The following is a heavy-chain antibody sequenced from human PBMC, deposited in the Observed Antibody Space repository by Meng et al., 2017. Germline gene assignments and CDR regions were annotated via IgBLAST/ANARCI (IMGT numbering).Heavy chain of an antibody. Sequence: ASVKVSCKASGYTFIGYYMHWVRQAPGQGLEWMGRINPRSGDTNSAQKFQGRVTMTRDTSISTAYMELSSLRSDDTAVYYCARDWPYYDSSGYVYYYYGMDVWGQGTTVTVSS. V-gene: IGHV1-2*06. CDR1: GYTFIGYY. CDR3: ARDWPYYDSSGYVYYYYGMDV. D-gene: IGHD3-22*01. CDR2: INPRSGDT. J-gene: IGHJ6*02.